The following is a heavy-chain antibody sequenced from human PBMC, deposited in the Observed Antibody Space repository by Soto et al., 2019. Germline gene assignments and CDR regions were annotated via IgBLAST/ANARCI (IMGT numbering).Heavy chain of an antibody. CDR3: AKDRGYEILDS. D-gene: IGHD5-12*01. Sequence: GGSLRLSCAASGFTFSNYGLHWVRQAPGKGLEWVAVISYDGSDKYYEDSVKGRFTISRDTSKNTLYLQMNSLRTEDTAVYYCAKDRGYEILDSWGQGTQVTGSS. CDR2: ISYDGSDK. V-gene: IGHV3-30*18. J-gene: IGHJ4*02. CDR1: GFTFSNYG.